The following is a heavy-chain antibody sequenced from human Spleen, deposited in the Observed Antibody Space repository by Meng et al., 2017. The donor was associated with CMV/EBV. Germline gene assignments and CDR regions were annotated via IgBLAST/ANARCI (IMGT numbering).Heavy chain of an antibody. CDR2: ISHRGST. J-gene: IGHJ4*02. CDR3: AGAGRTFEY. CDR1: GGSVSSGASS. V-gene: IGHV4-31*03. D-gene: IGHD1-14*01. Sequence: VPCSVSGGSVSSGASSWTWVRPHPGKGLDWIGYISHRGSTLYNPSLESRLTISVDTSMNQFSLTLTSVSAADTAVYYCAGAGRTFEYWGQGALVTVSS.